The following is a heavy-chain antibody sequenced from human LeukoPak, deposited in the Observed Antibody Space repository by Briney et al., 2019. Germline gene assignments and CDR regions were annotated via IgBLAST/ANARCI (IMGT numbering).Heavy chain of an antibody. CDR2: ISYDGSNK. Sequence: GRSLRLSCAASGFTFSSYAMHWVRQAPGKGLEWVAVISYDGSNKYYADSVKGRFTISRDNSKNTLYLQMNSLRAEDTAVYYCASGIVVVTAIDYWGQGTLATVSS. D-gene: IGHD2-21*02. J-gene: IGHJ4*02. V-gene: IGHV3-30-3*01. CDR3: ASGIVVVTAIDY. CDR1: GFTFSSYA.